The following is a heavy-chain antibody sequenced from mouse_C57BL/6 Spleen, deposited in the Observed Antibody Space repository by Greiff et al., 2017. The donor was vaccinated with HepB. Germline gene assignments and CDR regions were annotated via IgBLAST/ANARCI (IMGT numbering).Heavy chain of an antibody. CDR3: TRHWTTPY. V-gene: IGHV14-4*01. J-gene: IGHJ2*01. Sequence: EVQLQQSGAELVRPGASVKLSCTASGFNIKDDYMHWVKQRPEQGLEWIGWIDPENGDTEYASKFQGKATITADTSSNTAYLQLSSLTSEDTAVYYWTRHWTTPYWGQGTTLTVSS. CDR2: IDPENGDT. D-gene: IGHD1-1*01. CDR1: GFNIKDDY.